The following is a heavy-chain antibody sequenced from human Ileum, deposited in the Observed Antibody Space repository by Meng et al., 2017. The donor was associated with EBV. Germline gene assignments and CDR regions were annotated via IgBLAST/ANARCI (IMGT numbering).Heavy chain of an antibody. V-gene: IGHV2-5*02. CDR1: GFSLYTGGMA. D-gene: IGHD3-10*01. CDR3: ARRSFAAGSRDY. Sequence: QIALKESGPAPVKTPQHLPLTCTFSGFSLYTGGMAVSCIHQPPGKALEWLALIYWDDDKRYSPSLKTRLTITKDTSKNQVVLTMTNMDPVDTATYYCARRSFAAGSRDYWGQGTLVTVSS. J-gene: IGHJ4*02. CDR2: IYWDDDK.